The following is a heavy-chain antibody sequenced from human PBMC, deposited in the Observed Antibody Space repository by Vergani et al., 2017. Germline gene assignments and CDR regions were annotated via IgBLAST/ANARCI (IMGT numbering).Heavy chain of an antibody. V-gene: IGHV1-69*13. J-gene: IGHJ4*02. CDR1: GGPFKNSA. Sequence: QVQLVQSGAEVKKPGSSVKVSCKASGGPFKNSAFSWVRQVPGQGLEWMGRIITFFGTTDYAQKFQGRFTIIADEFTSTAYMELSSLRSEDTAVYYCARESNSHFDYWGQGTLVTVSS. CDR3: ARESNSHFDY. D-gene: IGHD4-23*01. CDR2: IITFFGTT.